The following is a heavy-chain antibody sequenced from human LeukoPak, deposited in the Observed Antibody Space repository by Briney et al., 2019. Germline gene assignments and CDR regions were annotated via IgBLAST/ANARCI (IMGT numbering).Heavy chain of an antibody. CDR2: IYYSGST. CDR1: GGSISSGGYY. V-gene: IGHV4-31*03. D-gene: IGHD3-10*01. J-gene: IGHJ6*03. Sequence: SETLSLTRTVSGGSISSGGYYWSWIRQHPGKGLEWIGYIYYSGSTYYNPSLKSRVTISVDTSKNQFSLKLSSVTAADTAVYYCARVMGAYGSGSYYYMDVWGKGTTVTVSS. CDR3: ARVMGAYGSGSYYYMDV.